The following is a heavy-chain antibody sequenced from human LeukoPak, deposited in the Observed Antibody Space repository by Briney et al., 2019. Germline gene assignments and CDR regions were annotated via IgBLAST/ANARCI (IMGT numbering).Heavy chain of an antibody. J-gene: IGHJ4*02. V-gene: IGHV1-2*02. Sequence: ASVKVSCKASGYTFTGYYMHWVRQAPGQGLEWMGWINPNSGGTNYAQKFQGRVTMTRNTSISTAYMELSSLRSEDTAVYYCARELQGDNWNDGVDYWGQGTLVTVSS. CDR1: GYTFTGYY. CDR2: INPNSGGT. CDR3: ARELQGDNWNDGVDY. D-gene: IGHD1-20*01.